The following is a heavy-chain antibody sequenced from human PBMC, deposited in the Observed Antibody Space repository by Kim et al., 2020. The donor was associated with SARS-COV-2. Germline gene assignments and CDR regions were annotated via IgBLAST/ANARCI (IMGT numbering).Heavy chain of an antibody. D-gene: IGHD6-6*01. CDR3: TTDLGSISDDY. V-gene: IGHV3-15*01. J-gene: IGHJ4*02. CDR2: T. Sequence: TDYAAPVKGRFTISRDDSKNTLYLQMNSLKTEDTAVYYCTTDLGSISDDYWGQGTLVTVSS.